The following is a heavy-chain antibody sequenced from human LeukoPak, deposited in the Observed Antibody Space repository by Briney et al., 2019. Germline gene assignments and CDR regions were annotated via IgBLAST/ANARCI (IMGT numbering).Heavy chain of an antibody. CDR2: IYYSGST. CDR1: GGSISSYY. Sequence: SETLSLTCTVSGGSISSYYWSWIRQPPGKGLKWIGYIYYSGSTNYNPSLKSRVTISVDTSKNQFSLKLSSVTAADTAVYYCARVRGYDILTGYFDYWGQGTLVTVSS. J-gene: IGHJ4*02. V-gene: IGHV4-59*01. CDR3: ARVRGYDILTGYFDY. D-gene: IGHD3-9*01.